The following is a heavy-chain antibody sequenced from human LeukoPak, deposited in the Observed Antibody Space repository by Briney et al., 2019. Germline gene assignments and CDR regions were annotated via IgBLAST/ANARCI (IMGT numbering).Heavy chain of an antibody. Sequence: PGGSLRLSCAASGFTFSSFGMHWVRQAPGKGLEWVAIIWSDGSNEVYIESVKGRFTISRDNSKNTLYLHMNSLRGEDTAMYLCARGCGGGPGCYILDYWGQGTLVTVSS. V-gene: IGHV3-33*01. CDR1: GFTFSSFG. CDR2: IWSDGSNE. CDR3: ARGCGGGPGCYILDY. D-gene: IGHD2-15*01. J-gene: IGHJ4*02.